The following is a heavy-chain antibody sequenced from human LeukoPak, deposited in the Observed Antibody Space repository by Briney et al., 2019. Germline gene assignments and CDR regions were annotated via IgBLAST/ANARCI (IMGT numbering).Heavy chain of an antibody. J-gene: IGHJ4*02. CDR2: IGNSGDNT. CDR3: ARRLGYCSRTSCYVAPFDY. V-gene: IGHV3-23*01. D-gene: IGHD2-2*01. Sequence: GGSLRLSCAASGFTFSSYSMSWVRQGPGKGLEWLSAIGNSGDNTYYANSVKGSFTISRDNSRNTLYLQMTRLRAADTAIYHCARRLGYCSRTSCYVAPFDYWGQGTLVTVSS. CDR1: GFTFSSYS.